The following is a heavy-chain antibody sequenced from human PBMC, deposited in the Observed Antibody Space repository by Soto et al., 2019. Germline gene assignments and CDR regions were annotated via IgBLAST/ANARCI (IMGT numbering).Heavy chain of an antibody. CDR2: IIPIFGTA. D-gene: IGHD2-2*01. CDR1: GGTFSSYA. J-gene: IGHJ6*02. V-gene: IGHV1-69*12. CDR3: ARHVPAAGYYYGMDV. Sequence: QVQLVQSGAEVKKPGSSVKVSCKASGGTFSSYAISWVRQAPGQGLEWMGGIIPIFGTADYAQKFQGRVTITADESTSTTYMELSTLRSEDTAVYYCARHVPAAGYYYGMDVWGQGTTVTVSS.